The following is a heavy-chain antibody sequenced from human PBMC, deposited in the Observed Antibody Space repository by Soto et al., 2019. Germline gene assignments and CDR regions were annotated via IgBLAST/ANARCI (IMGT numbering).Heavy chain of an antibody. J-gene: IGHJ4*02. V-gene: IGHV3-33*01. D-gene: IGHD3-3*01. Sequence: GGSLRLSCAASGFTFSSYGMHWVRQAPGKGLEWVAVIWYDGSNKYYADSVKGRFTISRDNSKNTLYLQMNSLRAEDTAVYYCARVWADFWSGYYTPLFDYWGQGTLVTVSS. CDR3: ARVWADFWSGYYTPLFDY. CDR2: IWYDGSNK. CDR1: GFTFSSYG.